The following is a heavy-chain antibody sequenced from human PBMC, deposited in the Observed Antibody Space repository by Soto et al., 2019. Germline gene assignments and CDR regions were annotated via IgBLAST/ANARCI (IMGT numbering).Heavy chain of an antibody. J-gene: IGHJ5*02. V-gene: IGHV4-59*01. CDR3: ARPHGGSSGWDNWFDP. CDR2: ICYSGST. Sequence: PSETLSLTCTVSGGSISSYYWSWIRQPPGKGLEWIGYICYSGSTNYNPSLKSRVTIPVDTSKNQFSLKLSSVTAADTAVYYCARPHGGSSGWDNWFDPWGQGTLVTVS. D-gene: IGHD6-25*01. CDR1: GGSISSYY.